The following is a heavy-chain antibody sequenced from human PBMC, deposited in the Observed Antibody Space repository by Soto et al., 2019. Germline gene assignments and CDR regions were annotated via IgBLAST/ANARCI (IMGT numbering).Heavy chain of an antibody. CDR1: GYSIANGNY. CDR3: ARTLVVGYTIIPDDFDV. Sequence: SETLSLTCDVSGYSIANGNYWGWIRQPPGKGLEWIGSIHRSGKTYYNPSLKSRVTISLDTSKNLFSLELTSVTAADTALYYCARTLVVGYTIIPDDFDVLRQGTLVTVSS. D-gene: IGHD3-16*02. J-gene: IGHJ4*02. V-gene: IGHV4-38-2*01. CDR2: IHRSGKT.